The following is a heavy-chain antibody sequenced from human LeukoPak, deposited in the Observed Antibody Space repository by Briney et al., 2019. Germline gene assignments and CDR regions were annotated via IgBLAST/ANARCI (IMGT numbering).Heavy chain of an antibody. CDR3: ARENVRYYDSSGIDY. CDR1: GGSFSGYY. Sequence: SETLSLTCAVYGGSFSGYYWSWIRQPPGKGLEWIGEINHSGSTNYNPSLKSRVTISVDTSKNQFSLKLSSVTAADTAVYYCARENVRYYDSSGIDYWGQGTLITVSS. CDR2: INHSGST. D-gene: IGHD3-22*01. V-gene: IGHV4-34*01. J-gene: IGHJ4*02.